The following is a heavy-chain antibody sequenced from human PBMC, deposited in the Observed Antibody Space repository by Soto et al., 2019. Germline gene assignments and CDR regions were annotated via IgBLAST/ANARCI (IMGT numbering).Heavy chain of an antibody. CDR1: GFTFSSYA. CDR2: ISGSGGST. D-gene: IGHD6-13*01. J-gene: IGHJ4*02. V-gene: IGHV3-23*01. CDR3: AKAGGIYSSSPADY. Sequence: PGGSLRLSCAASGFTFSSYAMSWVRQAPGKGLEWVSAISGSGGSTYYADSVKGRFTISRDNSKNTLYLQMNSLRAEDTAVYYCAKAGGIYSSSPADYWGQGTLVTVSS.